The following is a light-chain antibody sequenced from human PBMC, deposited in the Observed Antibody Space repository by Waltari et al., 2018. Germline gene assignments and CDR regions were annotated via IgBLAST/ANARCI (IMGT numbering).Light chain of an antibody. CDR3: QQYNNWPRT. Sequence: EIVMTQSPATLSVSPGERATLSCRASPSVSSNLARYQQKPGQAPRLLIYGASTRATGIPARFSGSGSGTEFTLTISSLQSEDFAVYYCQQYNNWPRTFGQGTKVEIK. J-gene: IGKJ1*01. V-gene: IGKV3-15*01. CDR2: GAS. CDR1: PSVSSN.